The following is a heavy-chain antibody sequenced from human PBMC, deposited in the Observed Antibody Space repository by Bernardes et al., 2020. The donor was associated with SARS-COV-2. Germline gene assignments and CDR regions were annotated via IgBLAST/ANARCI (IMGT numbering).Heavy chain of an antibody. V-gene: IGHV3-74*01. Sequence: GGSLRLSCTASGFTFSSYWMHWVRQAPGKGLVWVSRIKTDGSSTNYADSVKGRFTISRDNAKNTVYLQMNSLRAEDTAAYFCARGLFGDPPGMDVWGQGTTVTVSS. CDR3: ARGLFGDPPGMDV. D-gene: IGHD3-10*02. CDR1: GFTFSSYW. J-gene: IGHJ6*02. CDR2: IKTDGSST.